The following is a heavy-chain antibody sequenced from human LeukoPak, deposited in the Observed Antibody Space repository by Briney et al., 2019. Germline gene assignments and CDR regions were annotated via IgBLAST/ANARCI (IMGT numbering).Heavy chain of an antibody. Sequence: GGSLRLSCAASGFTFSSYAMHWVRQAPGKGLEWVAVISYDGSNRYYADSVKGRFTISRDNSKNTLYLQMNSLRAEDTAVYYCARDRVGATDYFDYWGQGTLVTVSS. D-gene: IGHD1-26*01. CDR2: ISYDGSNR. J-gene: IGHJ4*02. CDR1: GFTFSSYA. V-gene: IGHV3-30-3*01. CDR3: ARDRVGATDYFDY.